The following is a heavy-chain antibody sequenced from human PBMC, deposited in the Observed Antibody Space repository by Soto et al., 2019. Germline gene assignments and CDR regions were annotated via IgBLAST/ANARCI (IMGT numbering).Heavy chain of an antibody. J-gene: IGHJ4*02. CDR2: ISSNGGIT. D-gene: IGHD3-16*01. Sequence: EVQLVESGGGLVQPGGSLRLSCAASGFTFSSYDMHWVRQAPGKGLEYISAISSNGGITYYANSVKGRFTISRDNSKNMWYLQMGSLRAEDMAVYYCVRDTSFDYWGQGTLVTVSS. CDR3: VRDTSFDY. V-gene: IGHV3-64*01. CDR1: GFTFSSYD.